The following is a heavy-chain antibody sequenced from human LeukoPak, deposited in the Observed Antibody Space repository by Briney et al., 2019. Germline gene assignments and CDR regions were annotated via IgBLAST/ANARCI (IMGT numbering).Heavy chain of an antibody. J-gene: IGHJ6*03. CDR2: IYYSGST. CDR3: ARNDPLSSNQGYYYYYMDV. V-gene: IGHV4-39*07. D-gene: IGHD4-11*01. Sequence: SETLSLTCTVSGGSISSSSYYWGWIRQPPGKGLEWIGSIYYSGSTYYNPSLKSRVTISVDTFKNQFSLKLSSVTAADTAVYYCARNDPLSSNQGYYYYYMDVWGKGTTVTVSS. CDR1: GGSISSSSYY.